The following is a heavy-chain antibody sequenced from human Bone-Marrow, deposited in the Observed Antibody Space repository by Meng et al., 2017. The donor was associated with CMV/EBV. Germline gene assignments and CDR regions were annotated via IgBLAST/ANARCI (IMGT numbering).Heavy chain of an antibody. CDR2: IKSKTDGGTT. J-gene: IGHJ5*02. Sequence: GESLKISCAASGFTFSNAWMSWVRQAPGKGLEWVGRIKSKTDGGTTDYAAPVKGRFTISRDDSKNTLYLQMNSLKTEDTAVYYCAKPPGEGWFDPWGQGTLVTVSS. CDR3: AKPPGEGWFDP. D-gene: IGHD3-16*01. CDR1: GFTFSNAW. V-gene: IGHV3-15*01.